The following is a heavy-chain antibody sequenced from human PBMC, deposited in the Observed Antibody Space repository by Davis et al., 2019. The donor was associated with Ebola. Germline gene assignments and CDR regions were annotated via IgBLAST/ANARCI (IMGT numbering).Heavy chain of an antibody. Sequence: GESLKISCAVSGFTFSSYWMSWVRQGPGKGLEWLANIKQDGTEKFYVDSVKGRFTISRDNAKNSLYLQMNSLRAEDTAVYYCARGDYQDSSGYWVDAFDIWGQGTMVTVSS. CDR1: GFTFSSYW. J-gene: IGHJ3*02. CDR2: IKQDGTEK. D-gene: IGHD3-22*01. CDR3: ARGDYQDSSGYWVDAFDI. V-gene: IGHV3-7*03.